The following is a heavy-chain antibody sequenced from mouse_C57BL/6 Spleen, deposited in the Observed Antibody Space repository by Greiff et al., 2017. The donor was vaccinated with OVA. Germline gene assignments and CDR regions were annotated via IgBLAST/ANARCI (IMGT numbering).Heavy chain of an antibody. J-gene: IGHJ2*01. Sequence: VQLQQPGTELVKPGASVKLSCKASGYTFTSYWMHWVKQRPGQGLEWIGNINPSNGGTNYNEKFKSKATLTVDKSSSTAYMQLSSLTSEDSAVYYCARSNYYGRGDFDYWGQGTTLTVSS. CDR2: INPSNGGT. CDR1: GYTFTSYW. V-gene: IGHV1-53*01. CDR3: ARSNYYGRGDFDY. D-gene: IGHD1-1*01.